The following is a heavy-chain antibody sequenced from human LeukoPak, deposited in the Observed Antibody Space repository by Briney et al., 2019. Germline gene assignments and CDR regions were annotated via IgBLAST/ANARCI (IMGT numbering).Heavy chain of an antibody. CDR1: EFTFSDYW. J-gene: IGHJ6*02. D-gene: IGHD1-1*01. CDR3: ATYDNWVAGDV. CDR2: IEKDGSEE. Sequence: GGSLRLSCAASEFTFSDYWMSWVRQAPGKGPEWVANIEKDGSEEHYVDSVKGRFTVSRDNAKNSLFLQMNSLRVEDTAVYYCATYDNWVAGDVWAKGPRSPSP. V-gene: IGHV3-7*01.